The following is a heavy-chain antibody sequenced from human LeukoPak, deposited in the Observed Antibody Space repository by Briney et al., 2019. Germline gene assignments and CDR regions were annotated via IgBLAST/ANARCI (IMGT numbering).Heavy chain of an antibody. J-gene: IGHJ5*02. CDR3: AKEGGYYGSGSFYNWFDP. CDR2: INEDGSAK. D-gene: IGHD3-10*01. Sequence: GGSLRLSCAASGFTFSNYWMNWVRQAPGKGLEWVANINEDGSAKYYVDSVKGRFTISRDNAKNSLYLQMNSLRAEDTAVYYCAKEGGYYGSGSFYNWFDPWGQGTLVTVSS. CDR1: GFTFSNYW. V-gene: IGHV3-7*03.